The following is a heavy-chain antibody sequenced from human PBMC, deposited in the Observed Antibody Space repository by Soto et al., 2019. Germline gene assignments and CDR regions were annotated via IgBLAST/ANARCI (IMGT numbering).Heavy chain of an antibody. D-gene: IGHD5-12*01. CDR3: ATAWIQGVSYYYYGMDV. V-gene: IGHV1-2*04. CDR2: INPNSGGT. J-gene: IGHJ6*02. Sequence: ASVKVSCKASGYTFTGYYMHWVRQAPGQGLEWMGWINPNSGGTNYAQKYQGWVTMTRDTSISTAYMELSRLRSDDTAVYYCATAWIQGVSYYYYGMDVWGQGTTVTVSS. CDR1: GYTFTGYY.